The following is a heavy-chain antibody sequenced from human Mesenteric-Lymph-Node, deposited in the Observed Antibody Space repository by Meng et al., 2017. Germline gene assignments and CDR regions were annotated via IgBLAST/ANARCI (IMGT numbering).Heavy chain of an antibody. V-gene: IGHV1-18*01. CDR1: GYTFTTYG. CDR2: ISAYNGNT. CDR3: ARDRVLDYYDPSRKGYFQH. D-gene: IGHD3-22*01. J-gene: IGHJ1*01. Sequence: QVQLVQSGADVKKPGASVKVSCKASGYTFTTYGITWVRQDPGQGLEWMGGISAYNGNTNYAQNLQGRVTMTTDTSTSTAFMELRSLTSDDTAVYYCARDRVLDYYDPSRKGYFQHWGQGTLVTVSS.